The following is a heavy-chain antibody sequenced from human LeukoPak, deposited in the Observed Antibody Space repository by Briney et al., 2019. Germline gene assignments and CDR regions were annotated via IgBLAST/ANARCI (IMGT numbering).Heavy chain of an antibody. D-gene: IGHD6-13*01. CDR2: INHSGST. Sequence: PETLSLTCAVYGGSFSGYYWSWIRQPPGKGLEWIGEINHSGSTNYNPSLKSRVTISVVTSKNQFSLKLSSVTAADTAVYYCARGIAAAGPLNWFDPWGQGTLVTVSS. CDR3: ARGIAAAGPLNWFDP. CDR1: GGSFSGYY. J-gene: IGHJ5*02. V-gene: IGHV4-34*01.